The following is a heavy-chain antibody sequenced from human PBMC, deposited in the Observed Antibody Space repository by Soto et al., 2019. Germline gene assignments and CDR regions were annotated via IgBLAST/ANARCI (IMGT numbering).Heavy chain of an antibody. Sequence: SETLSLTCTVSGGSISGYYWSWIRQPPGKGLEWIGYMYNTESTVYNHSFKSQVNKSVDTSKNQISLKLKSVTAADTAVYYCARDLWGYCGTDCYPLDVWGQGTTVT. V-gene: IGHV4-59*01. CDR2: MYNTEST. CDR3: ARDLWGYCGTDCYPLDV. D-gene: IGHD2-21*02. CDR1: GGSISGYY. J-gene: IGHJ6*02.